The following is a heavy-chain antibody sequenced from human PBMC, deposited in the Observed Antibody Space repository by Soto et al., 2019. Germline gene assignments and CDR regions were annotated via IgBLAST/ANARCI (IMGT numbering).Heavy chain of an antibody. CDR3: ARCERDLEWLYPPYYFDY. D-gene: IGHD3-3*01. V-gene: IGHV4-38-2*01. CDR1: GYSISSGYY. CDR2: IYHSGST. J-gene: IGHJ4*02. Sequence: PSETLSLTCAVSGYSISSGYYWGWIRQPPGKGLEWIGSIYHSGSTYYNPSLKSRVTISVDTSKNQFSLKLSSVTAADTAVYYCARCERDLEWLYPPYYFDYWGQGTLVTVSS.